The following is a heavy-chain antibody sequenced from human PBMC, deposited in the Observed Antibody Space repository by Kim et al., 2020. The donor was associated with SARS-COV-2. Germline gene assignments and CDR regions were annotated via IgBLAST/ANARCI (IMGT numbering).Heavy chain of an antibody. J-gene: IGHJ5*02. Sequence: SETLSLTCTVSGGSISSSSYYWGWIRQPPGKGLEWIGSIYYSGSTYYNPSLKSRVTISVDTSKNQFSLKLSPVTAADTAVYYCARDWGRLYLGNWFDPWGQGTLVTVSS. CDR3: ARDWGRLYLGNWFDP. CDR2: IYYSGST. CDR1: GGSISSSSYY. D-gene: IGHD3-16*01. V-gene: IGHV4-39*01.